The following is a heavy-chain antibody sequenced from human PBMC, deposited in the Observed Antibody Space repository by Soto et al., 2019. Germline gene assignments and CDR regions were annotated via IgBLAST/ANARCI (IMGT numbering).Heavy chain of an antibody. CDR2: ISYDGSNK. CDR1: GFTFSSYA. D-gene: IGHD5-12*01. CDR3: ARDLTWITLGYFDY. V-gene: IGHV3-30-3*01. Sequence: QVQLVESGGGVVQPGRSLRLSCAASGFTFSSYAMHWVRQAPGKGLEWVAVISYDGSNKYYADSVKGRFTISRDNSKNTLYLQMNSLRAEDTAVYYCARDLTWITLGYFDYWGQGTLVTVSS. J-gene: IGHJ4*02.